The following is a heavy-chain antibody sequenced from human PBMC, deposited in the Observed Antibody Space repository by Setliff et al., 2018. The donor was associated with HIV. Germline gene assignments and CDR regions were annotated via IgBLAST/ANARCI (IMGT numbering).Heavy chain of an antibody. CDR2: MYHSGST. CDR3: GRHTGVEGSWFPGDY. Sequence: NPSETLSLTCAVSGYSISSGYHWGWIRQPPGKGLEWIGSMYHSGSTYYNPSLKSRVTISVDTSKKKFSLNLSSVTAADTAVYYCGRHTGVEGSWFPGDYWGQGTLVTVYS. D-gene: IGHD1-26*01. CDR1: GYSISSGYH. J-gene: IGHJ4*02. V-gene: IGHV4-38-2*01.